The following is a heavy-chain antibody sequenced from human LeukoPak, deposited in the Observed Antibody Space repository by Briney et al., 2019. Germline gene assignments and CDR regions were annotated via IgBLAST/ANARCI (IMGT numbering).Heavy chain of an antibody. V-gene: IGHV3-30-3*01. CDR2: MSYDGSNK. CDR1: GFTFSSYA. CDR3: ARGMTTVTTYAFDI. D-gene: IGHD4-11*01. Sequence: GRSLRLSCAASGFTFSSYAMHWVRQAPGKGLEWVAVMSYDGSNKYYADSVKGRFTISRDNSKNTLYLQMNSLRAEDTAVYYCARGMTTVTTYAFDIWGQGTMVTVSS. J-gene: IGHJ3*02.